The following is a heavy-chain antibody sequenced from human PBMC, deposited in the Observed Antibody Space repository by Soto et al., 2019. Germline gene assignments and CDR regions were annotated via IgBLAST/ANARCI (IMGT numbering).Heavy chain of an antibody. CDR1: GYTLTELS. CDR3: TTSGWLRGFDI. J-gene: IGHJ3*02. D-gene: IGHD6-19*01. Sequence: QVQLLQSGAEVKKPGASVKVSCKISGYTLTELSIHWVRQAPGKGLEWLGVLDHVDGETIFAQKFQGRVTMSEDTSTDTAYMELASLRSEDTAVYYCTTSGWLRGFDIWGQGTMVTVTS. V-gene: IGHV1-24*01. CDR2: LDHVDGET.